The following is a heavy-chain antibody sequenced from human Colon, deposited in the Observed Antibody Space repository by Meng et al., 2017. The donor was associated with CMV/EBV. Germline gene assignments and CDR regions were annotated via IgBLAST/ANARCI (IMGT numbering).Heavy chain of an antibody. CDR1: GFTFSSYS. D-gene: IGHD3-10*01. Sequence: GESLKISCAASGFTFSSYSMNWVRQAPGKGLEWVSSISSSSSYIYYADSVKGRFTISRDNAKNSLYLQMNSLRAEDTAVYYCAKDRGYSDYYYYAMDVWGQGTTVTSP. CDR3: AKDRGYSDYYYYAMDV. CDR2: ISSSSSYI. J-gene: IGHJ6*02. V-gene: IGHV3-21*01.